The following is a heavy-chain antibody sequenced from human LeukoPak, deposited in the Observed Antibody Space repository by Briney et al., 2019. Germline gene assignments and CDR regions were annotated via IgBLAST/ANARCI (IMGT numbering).Heavy chain of an antibody. CDR3: ARGGAVAGSNWFDP. Sequence: ASVKVSCRASGYTFSNYDVNWVRQATGQGPEWMGWMNPNNGNTGYALKFQGRFTMTRSTSISTAYMELSSLTSEDTAVYYCARGGAVAGSNWFDPWGQGTLVIVSS. J-gene: IGHJ5*02. CDR2: MNPNNGNT. D-gene: IGHD6-19*01. V-gene: IGHV1-8*02. CDR1: GYTFSNYD.